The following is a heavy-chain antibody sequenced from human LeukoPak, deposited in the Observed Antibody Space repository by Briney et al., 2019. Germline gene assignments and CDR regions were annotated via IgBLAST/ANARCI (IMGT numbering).Heavy chain of an antibody. CDR1: GYSFTTYW. CDR3: ARRGYCSGGSCFWYFDL. Sequence: GESLKISCKGSGYSFTTYWIGWVRQMPGKGLEWMGIIYPDDSDTKYSPSFQGQVTISADKSISTAYLQWNSLKASDTAMYYCARRGYCSGGSCFWYFDLWGRGTLVTVSS. J-gene: IGHJ2*01. D-gene: IGHD2-15*01. V-gene: IGHV5-51*01. CDR2: IYPDDSDT.